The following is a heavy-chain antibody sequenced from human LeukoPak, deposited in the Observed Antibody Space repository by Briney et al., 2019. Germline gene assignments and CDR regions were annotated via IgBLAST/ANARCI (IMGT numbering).Heavy chain of an antibody. J-gene: IGHJ5*02. CDR1: GFTFSDHW. Sequence: GGSLTLSCAASGFTFSDHWMSWIRQAPGKGLEWVANINQGGSDKNYVASVKGQFTISRDNAANSLYLQMDSLRAEDTAVYYCARDLSDKRGFDPRGQGTLVTVSS. V-gene: IGHV3-7*01. D-gene: IGHD2/OR15-2a*01. CDR3: ARDLSDKRGFDP. CDR2: INQGGSDK.